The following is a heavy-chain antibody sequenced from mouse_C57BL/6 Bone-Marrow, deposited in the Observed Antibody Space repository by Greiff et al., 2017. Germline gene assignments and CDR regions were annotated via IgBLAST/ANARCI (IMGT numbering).Heavy chain of an antibody. CDR1: GYTFTSYW. CDR2: IDPSDRYT. Sequence: QVQLQQPGAELVKPGASVKLSCKASGYTFTSYWMQWVKQRPGQGLEWIGEIDPSDRYTNYNQKFKGKATLTGDTSSSTAYMQLSSLTSEDSAVYYGAREVRTTVGAPYVEVWGTGTTVTGSA. J-gene: IGHJ1*03. CDR3: AREVRTTVGAPYVEV. V-gene: IGHV1-50*01. D-gene: IGHD1-1*01.